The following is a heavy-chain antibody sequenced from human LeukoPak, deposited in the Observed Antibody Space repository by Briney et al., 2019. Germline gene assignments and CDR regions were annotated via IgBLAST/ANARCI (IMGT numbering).Heavy chain of an antibody. V-gene: IGHV4-34*01. Sequence: SETLSLTCAVYGGSFSGYYWSWIRQPPGKGLEWIGEINHSGSTNYNPSLKSRVTISVDTSKNQFSLKLSSVTAADTAVYYCASRYSSRWYPAYALNYWGQGTLVTVSS. J-gene: IGHJ4*02. CDR1: GGSFSGYY. CDR2: INHSGST. CDR3: ASRYSSRWYPAYALNY. D-gene: IGHD6-13*01.